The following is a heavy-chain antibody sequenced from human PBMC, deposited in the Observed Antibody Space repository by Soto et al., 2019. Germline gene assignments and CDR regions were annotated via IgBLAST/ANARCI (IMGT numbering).Heavy chain of an antibody. Sequence: EVQVLESGGGLVQPGGPLRLSCAGSGFTFINYAMNWVRQAPGKGLEWVSSISGGGDAAFFPDSVRGRFTISRDNSKNTVTLQMNSLGVDDTVVYYCARKILGSTTRPNYWYFDLWGRGTLVTVSS. CDR1: GFTFINYA. J-gene: IGHJ2*01. V-gene: IGHV3-23*01. CDR3: ARKILGSTTRPNYWYFDL. D-gene: IGHD7-27*01. CDR2: ISGGGDAA.